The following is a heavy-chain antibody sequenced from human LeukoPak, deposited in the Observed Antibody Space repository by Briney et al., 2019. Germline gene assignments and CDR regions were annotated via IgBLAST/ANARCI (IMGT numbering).Heavy chain of an antibody. J-gene: IGHJ4*02. V-gene: IGHV1-69*05. CDR2: ILPIFGTT. CDR1: GYTFTSYD. D-gene: IGHD3-16*01. CDR3: ARDEGAGLFDY. Sequence: ASVKVSCKASGYTFTSYDINWVRQAPGQGLEWMGGILPIFGTTNYAQKFQGRVTMTRDMSTSTVYMELSSLRSEDTAVYYCARDEGAGLFDYWGQGTLVTVSS.